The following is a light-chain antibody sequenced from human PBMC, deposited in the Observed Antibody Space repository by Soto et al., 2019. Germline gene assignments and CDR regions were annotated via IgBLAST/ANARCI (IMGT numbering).Light chain of an antibody. CDR1: ESVSTN. Sequence: TQSPATLSLAPGAGVTLSCRASESVSTNLAWYQQKAGQAPRLLIYGASTRATGIPARFSGSGSGTDFTLTISRLEPEDVAVYYCQQYGSSPLTLGGGTKVDIK. CDR2: GAS. V-gene: IGKV3-20*01. CDR3: QQYGSSPLT. J-gene: IGKJ4*01.